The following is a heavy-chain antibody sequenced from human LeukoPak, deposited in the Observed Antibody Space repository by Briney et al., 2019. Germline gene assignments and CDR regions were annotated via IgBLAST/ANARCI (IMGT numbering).Heavy chain of an antibody. J-gene: IGHJ4*02. CDR2: IYYSGST. D-gene: IGHD3-10*01. CDR3: ARASGSGSYYGIDY. Sequence: PSETLSLTCTVSNGSISGYYWSWIRQPPGKGLEWIGYIYYSGSTNYNPSLQSRVTISLDTSKNQFSVSLSSVTAADTGVYCCARASGSGSYYGIDYWGQGTLVTVSS. V-gene: IGHV4-59*01. CDR1: NGSISGYY.